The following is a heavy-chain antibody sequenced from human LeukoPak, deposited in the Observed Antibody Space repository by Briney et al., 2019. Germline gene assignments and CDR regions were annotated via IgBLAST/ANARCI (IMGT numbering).Heavy chain of an antibody. D-gene: IGHD2-15*01. V-gene: IGHV4-39*01. CDR2: TYYSGST. CDR1: GGSISSSSYY. J-gene: IGHJ4*02. CDR3: ARQKYDCSGGSCYSDPRHFDY. Sequence: PSQTLSLTCTVSGGSISSSSYYWGWIRQPPGKGLEWIGSTYYSGSTYYNPSLKSRVTISVDTSKNQFSLKLSSVTAADTAVYYCARQKYDCSGGSCYSDPRHFDYWGQGTLVTVSS.